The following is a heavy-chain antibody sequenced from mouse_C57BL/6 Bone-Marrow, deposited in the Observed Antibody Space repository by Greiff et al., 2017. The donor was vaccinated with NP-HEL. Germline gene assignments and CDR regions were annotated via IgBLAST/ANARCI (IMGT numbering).Heavy chain of an antibody. CDR1: GFSFNTYA. V-gene: IGHV10-1*01. Sequence: EVKLVESGGGLVQPKGSLKLSCAASGFSFNTYAMNWVRQAPGKGLEWVARIRSKSNNYATYYADSVKDRFTISRDDSESMLYLQMNNLKTEDTAMYYCVRHGGNYLYAMGYWGQGTSVTVSS. J-gene: IGHJ4*01. CDR3: VRHGGNYLYAMGY. CDR2: IRSKSNNYAT. D-gene: IGHD2-1*01.